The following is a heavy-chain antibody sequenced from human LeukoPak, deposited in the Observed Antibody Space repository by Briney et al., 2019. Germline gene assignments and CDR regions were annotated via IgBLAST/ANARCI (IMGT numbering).Heavy chain of an antibody. V-gene: IGHV3-53*01. CDR1: GFTVSTTN. D-gene: IGHD5-18*01. CDR2: IYSGGST. CDR3: ARTASSYVSTHPSDY. Sequence: GGSLRLSCAASGFTVSTTNMSWVRQAPGKGLEWVSLIYSGGSTYYADSVKGRFTISRDIPKNTLYLQMSSLRAEDTAVYYCARTASSYVSTHPSDYWGQGTLVTVSS. J-gene: IGHJ4*02.